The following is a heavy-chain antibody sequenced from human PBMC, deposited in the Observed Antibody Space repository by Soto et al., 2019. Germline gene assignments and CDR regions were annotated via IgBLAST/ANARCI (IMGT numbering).Heavy chain of an antibody. CDR2: VYYSGST. D-gene: IGHD2-15*01. V-gene: IGHV4-31*03. J-gene: IGHJ5*02. CDR1: GGPPSSGGYY. Sequence: TSETLSLTCTVSGGPPSSGGYYWSWIRQYPGKGLEWIGFVYYSGSTYYNPSLKSRVIISVDTSKKQFSLKLSSVTAADTAVYYCARDAALKWFDPWGQGTLVTVSS. CDR3: ARDAALKWFDP.